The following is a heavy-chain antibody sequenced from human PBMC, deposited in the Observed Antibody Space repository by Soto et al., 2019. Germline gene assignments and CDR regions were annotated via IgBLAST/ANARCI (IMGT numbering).Heavy chain of an antibody. Sequence: SVKVSCKASGGTFSSYAISWVRQAPGQGLEWMGGIIPIFGTANYAQKFQGRVTITADESTSTAYMELSSLRSEDTAVYYCAREYYDFWSGYYTGWFDPWGQGTLVTVSS. CDR3: AREYYDFWSGYYTGWFDP. CDR2: IIPIFGTA. CDR1: GGTFSSYA. J-gene: IGHJ5*02. V-gene: IGHV1-69*13. D-gene: IGHD3-3*01.